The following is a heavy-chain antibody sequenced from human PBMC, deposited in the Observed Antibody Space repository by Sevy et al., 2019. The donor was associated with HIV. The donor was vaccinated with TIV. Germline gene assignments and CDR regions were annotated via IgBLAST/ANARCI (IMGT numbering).Heavy chain of an antibody. V-gene: IGHV3-11*01. CDR3: ARDPTYYDFWSGHYTGWFDP. J-gene: IGHJ5*02. Sequence: GGSLRLSCAASGFTFSDYYMSWVRQAPGKGLEWVSYISSSGSTIYYADSVKGRFTISRDNAKNSLYLQMNSLRAEDTAVYYCARDPTYYDFWSGHYTGWFDPWGQGTLVTVSS. D-gene: IGHD3-3*01. CDR1: GFTFSDYY. CDR2: ISSSGSTI.